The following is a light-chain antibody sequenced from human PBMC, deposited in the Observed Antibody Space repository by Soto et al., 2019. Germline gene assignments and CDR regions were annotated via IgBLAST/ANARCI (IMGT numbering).Light chain of an antibody. CDR3: QQYDKWPYT. Sequence: EIVLTQSPATLSVSPGEGATLSCRTSQIIGTNLAWYQQKPGQAPRLLIYGAFIRAPGFPVRFRGTGSGSAFTLTISSLQSEDGALYFCQQYDKWPYTFGQGTNLEL. V-gene: IGKV3-15*01. CDR2: GAF. J-gene: IGKJ2*01. CDR1: QIIGTN.